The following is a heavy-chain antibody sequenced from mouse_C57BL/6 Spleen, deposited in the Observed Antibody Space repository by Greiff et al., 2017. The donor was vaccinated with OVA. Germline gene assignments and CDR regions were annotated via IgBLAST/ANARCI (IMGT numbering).Heavy chain of an antibody. V-gene: IGHV6-3*01. J-gene: IGHJ2*01. Sequence: DVKLQESGGGLVQPGGSMKLSCVASGFTFSNYWMNWVSQSPEKGPEWVAQINLKSDNYATHYAESVKGRFTISRDDSKSSVYLQMNNLRAEDSGSYCCTDITAVVGYYWGQGTTLTVSS. CDR1: GFTFSNYW. CDR3: TDITAVVGYY. D-gene: IGHD1-1*01. CDR2: INLKSDNYAT.